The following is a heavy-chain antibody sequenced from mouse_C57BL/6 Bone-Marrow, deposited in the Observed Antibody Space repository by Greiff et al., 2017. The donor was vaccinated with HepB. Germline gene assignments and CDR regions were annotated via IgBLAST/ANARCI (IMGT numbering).Heavy chain of an antibody. CDR3: ACYYGSSLWYFDV. V-gene: IGHV1-81*01. J-gene: IGHJ1*03. CDR1: GYTFTSYG. Sequence: QVQLQQSGAELARPGASVKLSCKASGYTFTSYGISWVKQRTGQGLEWIGEIYPRSGNTYYNEKFKGKATLTADKSSSTAYMELRSLTSEDSAVYFCACYYGSSLWYFDVWGTGTTVTVSS. CDR2: IYPRSGNT. D-gene: IGHD1-1*01.